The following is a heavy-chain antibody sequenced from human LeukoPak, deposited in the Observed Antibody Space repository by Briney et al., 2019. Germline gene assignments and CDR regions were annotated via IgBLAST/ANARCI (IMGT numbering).Heavy chain of an antibody. CDR1: GGSISSGDYY. D-gene: IGHD2-2*02. Sequence: SETLSLTCTVSGGSISSGDYYWSWIRQPPGEGLEWIGYIYYSGSTYYNPSLKSRVTISVDTSKNQFSLKLSSVTAADTAVYYCARLKLRYSYYYGMDVWGQGTTVTVSS. J-gene: IGHJ6*02. V-gene: IGHV4-30-4*01. CDR2: IYYSGST. CDR3: ARLKLRYSYYYGMDV.